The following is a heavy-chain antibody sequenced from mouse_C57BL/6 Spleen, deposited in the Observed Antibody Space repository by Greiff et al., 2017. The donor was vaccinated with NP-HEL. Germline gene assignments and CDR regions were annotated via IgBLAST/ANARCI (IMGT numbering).Heavy chain of an antibody. CDR1: GYAFSSSW. D-gene: IGHD1-1*01. CDR2: IYPGDGDT. V-gene: IGHV1-82*01. J-gene: IGHJ3*01. CDR3: AIGYYGSSPWFAY. Sequence: QVQLQQSGPELVKPGASVKISCKASGYAFSSSWMNWVKQRPGKGLEWIGRIYPGDGDTNYNGKFKGKATLTADKSSSTAYMQLSSLTSEDSAVYVCAIGYYGSSPWFAYWGQGTLVTVSA.